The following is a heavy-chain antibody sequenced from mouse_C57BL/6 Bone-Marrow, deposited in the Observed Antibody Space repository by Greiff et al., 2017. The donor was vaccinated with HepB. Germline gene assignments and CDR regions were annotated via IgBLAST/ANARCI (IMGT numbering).Heavy chain of an antibody. Sequence: EVKLMESGGGLVQPKGSLKLSCAASGFSFNTYAMNWVRQAPGKGLEWVARIRSKSNNYATYYADSVKDRFTISRDDSESMLYLQMNNLKTEDTAMYYCVRGGSSYVYYAMDYWGQGTSVTVSS. CDR2: IRSKSNNYAT. V-gene: IGHV10-1*01. CDR1: GFSFNTYA. CDR3: VRGGSSYVYYAMDY. D-gene: IGHD1-1*01. J-gene: IGHJ4*01.